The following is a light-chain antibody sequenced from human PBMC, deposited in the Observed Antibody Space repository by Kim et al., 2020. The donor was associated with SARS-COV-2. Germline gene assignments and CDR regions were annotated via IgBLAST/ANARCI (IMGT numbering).Light chain of an antibody. CDR2: GAS. V-gene: IGKV1-17*01. Sequence: ASVGDRVTITCRASQDIGNDLGWYQQSPGRAPKRLIYGASNLQSGVPSRFSGSGSETEFTLTIISLQPEDFATYFCLQHRTYPITFGQGTRLEIK. J-gene: IGKJ5*01. CDR3: LQHRTYPIT. CDR1: QDIGND.